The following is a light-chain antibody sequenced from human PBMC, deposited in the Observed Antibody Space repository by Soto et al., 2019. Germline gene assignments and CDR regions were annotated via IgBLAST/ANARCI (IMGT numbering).Light chain of an antibody. Sequence: EMVLTQSPGTLALSPGEGATLSGRASQSVSSNLAWYQQKPGQAPRLLIYGASSRATGIPDRFSGSGSGTDFILTISRLEPEDFAVYYCQQYGRSPWTFGQGTKV. CDR2: GAS. J-gene: IGKJ1*01. CDR3: QQYGRSPWT. V-gene: IGKV3-20*01. CDR1: QSVSSN.